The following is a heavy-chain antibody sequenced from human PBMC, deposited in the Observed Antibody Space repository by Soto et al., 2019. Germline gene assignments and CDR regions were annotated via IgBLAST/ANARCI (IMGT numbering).Heavy chain of an antibody. Sequence: QVQLVESGGGLVKPGGSLRLSCAASGFTFSDFYMNWIRLTPGRGLEWLAYISASGRTTYYTESVEGRFTISRDNAKSSLYLQMNSLRVEDTAVYYCAKYRSLRHSAPDYWGQGTLVTVSS. CDR2: ISASGRTT. V-gene: IGHV3-11*01. CDR1: GFTFSDFY. CDR3: AKYRSLRHSAPDY. D-gene: IGHD3-16*02. J-gene: IGHJ4*02.